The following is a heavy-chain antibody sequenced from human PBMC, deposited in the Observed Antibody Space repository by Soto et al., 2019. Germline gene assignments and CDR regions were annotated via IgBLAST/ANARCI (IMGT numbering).Heavy chain of an antibody. V-gene: IGHV3-30*18. CDR2: ISYDESNK. CDR1: GFTFSSYG. CDR3: AKGGSVVVPAAPHFDY. J-gene: IGHJ4*02. D-gene: IGHD2-2*01. Sequence: GWSLRLSCAASGFTFSSYGMHWVRQAPGKGLWWVAVISYDESNKYYADSVKGRFTISRNNSKNTLYLQMNSLRAEDTAVYYCAKGGSVVVPAAPHFDYSGQGTLLTVPS.